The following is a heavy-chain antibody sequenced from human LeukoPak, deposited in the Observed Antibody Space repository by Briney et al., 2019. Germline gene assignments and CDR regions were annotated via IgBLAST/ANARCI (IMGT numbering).Heavy chain of an antibody. CDR1: GFTFSSYG. D-gene: IGHD1-1*01. V-gene: IGHV3-30*03. CDR3: ARDEAVERDFDY. Sequence: GGSLRLSCAASGFTFSSYGMHWVRQAPGKGLEWVAVISYDGSNKYYADSVKGRFTISRDNSKNTLYLQMNSLRAEDTAVYYCARDEAVERDFDYWGQGTLVTVSS. CDR2: ISYDGSNK. J-gene: IGHJ4*02.